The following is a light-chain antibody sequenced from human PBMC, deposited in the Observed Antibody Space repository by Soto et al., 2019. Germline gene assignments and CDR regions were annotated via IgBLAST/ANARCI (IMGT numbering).Light chain of an antibody. J-gene: IGKJ5*01. CDR2: ASS. CDR1: QPISKN. Sequence: DIQMTQSPSSLSASVGDRVTITCRASQPISKNLHWYQQRPGKPPNLLIYASSSLQRGVAPRFSGGGSGTEFTLTITSLQPEDFATYYCQQTGSTPFTFGQGTRLEIK. CDR3: QQTGSTPFT. V-gene: IGKV1-39*01.